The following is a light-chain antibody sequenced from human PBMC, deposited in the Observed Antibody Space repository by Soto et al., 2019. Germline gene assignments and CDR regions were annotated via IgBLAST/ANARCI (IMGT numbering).Light chain of an antibody. CDR3: QQYGTSALT. CDR2: GTS. J-gene: IGKJ4*01. V-gene: IGKV3-20*01. CDR1: QSVSSSY. Sequence: IVLTQSPGTLSLSPGERATLSCRASQSVSSSYLVWYQQRPGQPPRLLIYGTSTRAAGISDRFSGSGSGTDFTLTIYRLEPGDSAVYYSQQYGTSALTFGGGTKVEIK.